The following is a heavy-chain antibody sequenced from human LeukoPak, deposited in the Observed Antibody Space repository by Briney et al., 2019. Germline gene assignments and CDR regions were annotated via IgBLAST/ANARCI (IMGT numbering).Heavy chain of an antibody. V-gene: IGHV1-2*02. CDR3: ARERSTAAASDAFDI. D-gene: IGHD6-6*01. CDR1: GYTFTGYY. J-gene: IGHJ3*02. Sequence: ASVKVSCTASGYTFTGYYMHWVRQAPGQGLEWMGWINPNSGGTNYAQKFQGRVTMTRDTSISTAYMELSRLRSDDTAVYYCARERSTAAASDAFDIWGQGTMVTVSS. CDR2: INPNSGGT.